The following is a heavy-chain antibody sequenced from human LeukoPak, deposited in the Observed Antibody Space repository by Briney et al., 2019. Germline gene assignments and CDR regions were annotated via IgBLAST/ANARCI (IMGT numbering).Heavy chain of an antibody. Sequence: SETLSLTCTVSGGSISSSSYYWGWIRQPPGKGLEWIGSIYYSGSTYYNPSLKSRVTISVDTSKNQFSLKLSSVTAADTAVYYCARGPVAVAPRRGHTFWFDPWGQGTLVTVSS. CDR1: GGSISSSSYY. V-gene: IGHV4-39*07. CDR2: IYYSGST. J-gene: IGHJ5*02. CDR3: ARGPVAVAPRRGHTFWFDP. D-gene: IGHD6-19*01.